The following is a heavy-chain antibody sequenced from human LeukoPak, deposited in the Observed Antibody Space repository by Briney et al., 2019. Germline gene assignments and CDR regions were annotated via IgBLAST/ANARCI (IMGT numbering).Heavy chain of an antibody. Sequence: HTGGSLRLSCVDSGFTFSTSAMVWVRQAPGKGLEFISGISGSGGSTYNADSVKGRFTISRDNSKNALYLQMNSLRPEDTALYYCAKGAAYNSDTRLDTWGQGALVTVSS. CDR2: ISGSGGST. CDR3: AKGAAYNSDTRLDT. J-gene: IGHJ5*02. CDR1: GFTFSTSA. D-gene: IGHD1-14*01. V-gene: IGHV3-23*01.